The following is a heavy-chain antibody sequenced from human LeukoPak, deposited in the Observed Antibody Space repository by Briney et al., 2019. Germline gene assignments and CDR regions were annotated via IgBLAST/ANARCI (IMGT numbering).Heavy chain of an antibody. D-gene: IGHD2-15*01. CDR2: ISMSGDNS. J-gene: IGHJ4*02. Sequence: GGSLRLSCAASGFTFTSYDMNWVRQAPGKGLEWISVISMSGDNSHYADSVRGRFTISRDNSKNTLFLQMNSLRAEDTAVYYCARRGLPVPLYFFDYWGQGTLVAVSS. V-gene: IGHV3-23*01. CDR3: ARRGLPVPLYFFDY. CDR1: GFTFTSYD.